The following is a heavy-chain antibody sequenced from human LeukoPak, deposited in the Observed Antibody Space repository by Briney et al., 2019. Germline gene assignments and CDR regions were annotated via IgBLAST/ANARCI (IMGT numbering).Heavy chain of an antibody. CDR1: GFTLSSYA. CDR3: VRDGHAHLMDV. Sequence: PGGSLRLSCAASGFTLSSYAMHWVRQATGKGLEWVSAIGTPGDTYYPGSVQGRFTISRDSVKNSLYLQMNSLRAGDTAVYYCVRDGHAHLMDVWGQGTTVTVSS. V-gene: IGHV3-13*04. D-gene: IGHD2-2*01. CDR2: IGTPGDT. J-gene: IGHJ6*02.